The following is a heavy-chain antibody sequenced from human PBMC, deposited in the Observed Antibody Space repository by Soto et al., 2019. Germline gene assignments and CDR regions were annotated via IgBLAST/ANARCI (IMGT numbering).Heavy chain of an antibody. D-gene: IGHD4-17*01. Sequence: SETLSLTCAVYGGSFSGYYWSWIRQPPGKGLEWIGEINHSGSTNYNPSLKSRVTISVDTSKNQFSLKLSSVTAADTAVYYCARGRGKDYGDFDYWGQGTLVTVS. V-gene: IGHV4-34*01. CDR3: ARGRGKDYGDFDY. CDR2: INHSGST. J-gene: IGHJ4*02. CDR1: GGSFSGYY.